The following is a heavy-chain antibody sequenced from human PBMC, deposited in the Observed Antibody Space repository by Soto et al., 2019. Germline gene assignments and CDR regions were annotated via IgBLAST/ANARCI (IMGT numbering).Heavy chain of an antibody. CDR1: GYTFTSYG. Sequence: QVQLVQSGAEVKKPGASVKVSCKASGYTFTSYGISWVRQAPGQGLEWMGWISAYNGNTNCAQKLQGRFNMTTDTSKSKAYIELRSLRSDDTAVYYCAREHCSGGSCYPIDYLGQGTLVTVSS. D-gene: IGHD2-15*01. CDR2: ISAYNGNT. CDR3: AREHCSGGSCYPIDY. J-gene: IGHJ4*02. V-gene: IGHV1-18*01.